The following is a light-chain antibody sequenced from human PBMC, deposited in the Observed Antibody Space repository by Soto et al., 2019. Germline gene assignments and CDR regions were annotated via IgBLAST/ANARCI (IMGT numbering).Light chain of an antibody. CDR2: GVS. CDR1: QSLKRTF. J-gene: IGKJ1*01. Sequence: IILTQSPGTLSLSPGERATLSCRASQSLKRTFLAWYQHKPGQSPRLLISGVSSRAAGVPDRFSGSGSGTDFTLTISRLAPQDSAVYCWQQYYHSTRTVGQGTNVDIX. V-gene: IGKV3-20*01. CDR3: QQYYHSTRT.